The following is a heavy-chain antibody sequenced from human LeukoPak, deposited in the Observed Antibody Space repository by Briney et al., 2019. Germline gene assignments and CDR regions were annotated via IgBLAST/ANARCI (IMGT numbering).Heavy chain of an antibody. CDR3: AKDLNTDFWSGCYGYFDY. V-gene: IGHV3-23*01. J-gene: IGHJ4*02. CDR1: GFTFSTCA. Sequence: GGSLRLSCAASGFTFSTCAMNWVRQAPGRGLEWVSGISGNGASTYYADSVKGRFTISRDNSKNTLYLQMNSLRAEDTAVYYCAKDLNTDFWSGCYGYFDYWGQGTLVTVSS. CDR2: ISGNGAST. D-gene: IGHD3-3*01.